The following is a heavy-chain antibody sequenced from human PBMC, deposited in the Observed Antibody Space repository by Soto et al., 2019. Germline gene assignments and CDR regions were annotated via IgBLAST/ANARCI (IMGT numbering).Heavy chain of an antibody. CDR1: GDSMSGFY. CDR3: ARFRRNYFDY. Sequence: SETLSLTCTVSGDSMSGFYWSWIRQTPGKGLEWIGYINYVGRTSYYSPSLQSRVTISLDSSKNQSSLILSSVTAADTAVFFCARFRRNYFDYWGQGTQVTVSS. J-gene: IGHJ4*02. CDR2: INYVGRTS. D-gene: IGHD3-10*01. V-gene: IGHV4-59*01.